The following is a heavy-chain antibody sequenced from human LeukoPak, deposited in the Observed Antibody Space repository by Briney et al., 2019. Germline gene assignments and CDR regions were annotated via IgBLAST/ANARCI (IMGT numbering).Heavy chain of an antibody. J-gene: IGHJ6*02. CDR3: ERVGTVPSNGMDV. V-gene: IGHV4-34*01. CDR1: GGSFSGYY. D-gene: IGHD4-17*01. Sequence: SETLSLTCAVYGGSFSGYYWSWIRQPPGKGLERIGEINHSGSTNYNPSLKSRVTISVDTSKNQFSLKLSSVTAADTAVYYCERVGTVPSNGMDVWGQGPTVTVP. CDR2: INHSGST.